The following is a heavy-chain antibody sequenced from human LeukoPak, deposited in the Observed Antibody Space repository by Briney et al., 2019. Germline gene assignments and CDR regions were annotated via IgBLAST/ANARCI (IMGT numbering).Heavy chain of an antibody. CDR1: GFTFSNYA. CDR3: AKSGPYGDYTYYYYGMDV. V-gene: IGHV3-23*01. D-gene: IGHD4-17*01. Sequence: GSLRLSCAASGFTFSNYAMTWVRQAPGKGLEWVSAISGSGGTTYYADSVKGRFTISRGNSKNTLYLQMNSLRAEDTAVYFCAKSGPYGDYTYYYYGMDVWGQGTTVTVSS. CDR2: ISGSGGTT. J-gene: IGHJ6*02.